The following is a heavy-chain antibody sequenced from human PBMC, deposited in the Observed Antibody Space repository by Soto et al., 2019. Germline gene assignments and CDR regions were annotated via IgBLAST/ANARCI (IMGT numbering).Heavy chain of an antibody. D-gene: IGHD3-3*01. CDR2: ISAYNGNT. CDR1: GYTXISYG. Sequence: SXRVSFMASGYTXISYGSRWVRQAPGQGLEWMGWISAYNGNTNYAQKLKGRFTITTYTSTSTAYIELRSLRSDDTDVYYCSRRTYYDFWSGYYYYGMDVWGQGTTVTVSS. J-gene: IGHJ6*02. V-gene: IGHV1-18*01. CDR3: SRRTYYDFWSGYYYYGMDV.